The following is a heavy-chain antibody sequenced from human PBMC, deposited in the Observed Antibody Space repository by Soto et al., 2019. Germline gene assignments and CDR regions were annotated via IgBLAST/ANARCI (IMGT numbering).Heavy chain of an antibody. CDR3: ARLGSSGWYYFDY. CDR2: IYYSGST. Sequence: PSETLPLTCTVSGGSISSSSYYWGWIRQPPGKGLEWIGSIYYSGSTYYNPSLKSRVTISVDTSKNQFSLKLSSVTAADTAVYYCARLGSSGWYYFDYWGQGTLVTVSS. J-gene: IGHJ4*02. D-gene: IGHD6-19*01. CDR1: GGSISSSSYY. V-gene: IGHV4-39*01.